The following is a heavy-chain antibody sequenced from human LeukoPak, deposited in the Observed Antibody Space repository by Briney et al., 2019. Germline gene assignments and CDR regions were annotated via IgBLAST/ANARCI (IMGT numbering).Heavy chain of an antibody. CDR2: IKQDGSEK. J-gene: IGHJ1*01. D-gene: IGHD5-12*01. CDR1: GFTFSSYW. V-gene: IGHV3-7*01. Sequence: GGSLRLSCAASGFTFSSYWMNWVRQAPGKGLEWVANIKQDGSEKYYVDSVRGRFTISRDNAKNSLYLQMNSLRAEDTAVYYCARDISISGAEYFQHWGQGTLVTVSS. CDR3: ARDISISGAEYFQH.